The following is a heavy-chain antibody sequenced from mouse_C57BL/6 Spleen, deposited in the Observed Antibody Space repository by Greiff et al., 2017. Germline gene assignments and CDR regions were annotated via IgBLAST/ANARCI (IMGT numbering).Heavy chain of an antibody. Sequence: QVQLQQSGPELVKPGASVKISCKASGYAFSSSWMNWVKQRPGKGLEWIGRIYPGDGDTNYNGKFKGKATLTADKSSSTAYMQLSSLTSEDSAVYSCAAEGARVYDGSLSLLDYWGQGTTLTVSS. CDR1: GYAFSSSW. V-gene: IGHV1-82*01. D-gene: IGHD2-3*01. CDR2: IYPGDGDT. J-gene: IGHJ2*01. CDR3: AAEGARVYDGSLSLLDY.